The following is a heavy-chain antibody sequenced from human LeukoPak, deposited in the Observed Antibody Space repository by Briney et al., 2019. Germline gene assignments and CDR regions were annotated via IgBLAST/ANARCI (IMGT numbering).Heavy chain of an antibody. Sequence: ASVKVSCKASGYTFTGNHMHWVRQAPGQGLEWMGWISPNSGGTNYAQKFQGRVTMTRDTSVSTAYMELSGLTPDDTAVYYCARRTGDGAFDIWGQGTVVTVSS. V-gene: IGHV1-2*02. CDR2: ISPNSGGT. D-gene: IGHD7-27*01. CDR3: ARRTGDGAFDI. CDR1: GYTFTGNH. J-gene: IGHJ3*02.